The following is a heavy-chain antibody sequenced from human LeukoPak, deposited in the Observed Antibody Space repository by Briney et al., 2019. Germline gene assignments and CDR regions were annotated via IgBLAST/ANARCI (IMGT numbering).Heavy chain of an antibody. V-gene: IGHV3-30-3*01. CDR2: ISYDGSNK. Sequence: SRKASGYTFTSYAMHWVRQAPGKGLEWVAVISYDGSNKYYADSVKGRFTISRDNSKNTLYLQMNSLRAEDTAVYYCASSLWFGELRYGMDVWGQGTTVTVSS. D-gene: IGHD3-10*01. CDR1: GYTFTSYA. CDR3: ASSLWFGELRYGMDV. J-gene: IGHJ6*02.